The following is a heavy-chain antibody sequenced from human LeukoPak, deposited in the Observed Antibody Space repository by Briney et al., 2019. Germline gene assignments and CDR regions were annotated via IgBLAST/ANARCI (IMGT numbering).Heavy chain of an antibody. J-gene: IGHJ4*02. D-gene: IGHD6-13*01. CDR1: GYTFSSYY. V-gene: IGHV1-46*01. CDR2: INPGRDST. Sequence: ASVKVSCKASGYTFSSYYIHWVRQAPGQGLEWMGTINPGRDSTSYAQKFQGRVIMTRDTSTSTVDMDLSSLRSDDTAVYYCARRPITAVSTPFDYWGQGTLVTVSS. CDR3: ARRPITAVSTPFDY.